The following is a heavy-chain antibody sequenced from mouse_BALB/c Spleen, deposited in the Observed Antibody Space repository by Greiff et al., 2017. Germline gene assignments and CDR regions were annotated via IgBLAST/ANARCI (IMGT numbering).Heavy chain of an antibody. J-gene: IGHJ4*01. D-gene: IGHD2-4*01. CDR3: ARARDYDDAMDY. V-gene: IGHV5-9-3*01. CDR2: ISSGGSYT. CDR1: GFTFSSYT. Sequence: EVHLVESGGGLVKPGGSLKLSCAASGFTFSSYTMSWVRQTPEKRLEWVATISSGGSYTYYPDSVKGRFTISRDNAKNTLYLQMSSLRSEDTAMYYGARARDYDDAMDYWGQGTSVTVSS.